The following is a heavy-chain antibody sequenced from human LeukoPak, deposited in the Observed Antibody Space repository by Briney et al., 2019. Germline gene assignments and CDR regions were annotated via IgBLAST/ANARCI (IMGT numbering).Heavy chain of an antibody. CDR2: IIPIFGTA. J-gene: IGHJ4*02. V-gene: IGHV1-69*01. Sequence: GASVKVSCKASGGTFSSYAISWVRQAPGQGLEWMGGIIPIFGTANYAQKFQGRVTITADESTSTAYMELSSPRSEDTAVYYCARGGLAVAGTQYFDYWGQGTLVTVSS. D-gene: IGHD6-19*01. CDR3: ARGGLAVAGTQYFDY. CDR1: GGTFSSYA.